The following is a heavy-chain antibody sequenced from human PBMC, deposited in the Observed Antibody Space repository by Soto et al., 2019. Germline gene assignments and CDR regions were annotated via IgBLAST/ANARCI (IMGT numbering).Heavy chain of an antibody. CDR1: GYSFTNYR. Sequence: GESLKISCKGSGYSFTNYRIGWVRQMPGKGLEWMGLIYPGDSDTRYSPSFEGQVTISADKSISTAYLQWSGLKASDTAMYYCARRKASSTTSLSFRAGFDYWGQGTLVTVSS. D-gene: IGHD2-2*01. CDR3: ARRKASSTTSLSFRAGFDY. V-gene: IGHV5-51*01. J-gene: IGHJ4*02. CDR2: IYPGDSDT.